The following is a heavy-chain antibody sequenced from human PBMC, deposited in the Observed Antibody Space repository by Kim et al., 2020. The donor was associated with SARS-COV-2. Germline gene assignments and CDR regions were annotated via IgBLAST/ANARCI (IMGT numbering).Heavy chain of an antibody. J-gene: IGHJ6*02. D-gene: IGHD1-26*01. Sequence: GGSLRLSCVASGFTVSSNYMSWVRQAPGKGLEWVSVIYRGGSTYYADSVEGRFTISTDNSKNTLYLQMDSLTAEDTAVYYCARESLQGSYAYYYGLDVWGQGTTLTVSS. CDR2: IYRGGST. V-gene: IGHV3-53*01. CDR3: ARESLQGSYAYYYGLDV. CDR1: GFTVSSNY.